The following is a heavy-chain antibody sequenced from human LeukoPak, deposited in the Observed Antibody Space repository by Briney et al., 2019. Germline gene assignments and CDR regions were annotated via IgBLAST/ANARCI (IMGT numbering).Heavy chain of an antibody. Sequence: PGRSLRLSCTASGFTFDDYAMHWVRQAPGKGLEWVSGISWDGGSTHYADSVKGRFTISRDNSKNSLYLQMNGLRPEDTALYYCAKAVHSSSSGLGYWGQGTLVTVSS. J-gene: IGHJ4*02. D-gene: IGHD6-6*01. CDR1: GFTFDDYA. CDR3: AKAVHSSSSGLGY. V-gene: IGHV3-43D*04. CDR2: ISWDGGST.